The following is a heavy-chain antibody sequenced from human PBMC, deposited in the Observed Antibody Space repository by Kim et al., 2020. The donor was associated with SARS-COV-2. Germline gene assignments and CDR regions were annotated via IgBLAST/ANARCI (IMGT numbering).Heavy chain of an antibody. CDR3: ARSSGTLPFLDY. J-gene: IGHJ4*02. V-gene: IGHV1-46*01. Sequence: TNAAQKFQGRVTMARDTSTSTVYMELSSLRSEDTAVYYCARSSGTLPFLDYWGQGTLVTVSS. CDR2: T. D-gene: IGHD1-26*01.